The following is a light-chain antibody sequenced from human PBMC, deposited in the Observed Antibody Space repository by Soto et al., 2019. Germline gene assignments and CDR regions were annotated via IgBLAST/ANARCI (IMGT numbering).Light chain of an antibody. Sequence: QSVLTQPPSASGTPGQRVTISCSGSISNIGSNTVNWYQQLPGTAPKLLIYSSSQRPSGVPDRFSGSKSGTSASLAISGLQSEDEADYYCAAWDDSLSGYVFGAGTKVTVL. CDR1: ISNIGSNT. V-gene: IGLV1-44*01. J-gene: IGLJ1*01. CDR2: SSS. CDR3: AAWDDSLSGYV.